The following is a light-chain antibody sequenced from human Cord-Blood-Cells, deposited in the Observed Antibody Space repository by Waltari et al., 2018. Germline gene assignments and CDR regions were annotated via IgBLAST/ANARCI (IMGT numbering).Light chain of an antibody. CDR1: QSVLYSSNNKNY. V-gene: IGKV4-1*01. CDR3: QQYYSTPLLT. J-gene: IGKJ4*01. Sequence: DLVMTQSPASLAVSLGERATINCKSSQSVLYSSNNKNYLAWYQQKPGQPPKLLIYWASTRESGVPDRFSGSGSGTDFTLTISSLQAEDVAVYYCQQYYSTPLLTFGGGTKVEIK. CDR2: WAS.